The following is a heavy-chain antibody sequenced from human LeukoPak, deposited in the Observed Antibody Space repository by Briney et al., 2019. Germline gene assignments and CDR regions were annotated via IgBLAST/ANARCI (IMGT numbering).Heavy chain of an antibody. CDR2: IYYSGST. CDR3: ARDILTGYYSGWFDP. CDR1: GGSISSYY. V-gene: IGHV4-59*01. Sequence: SETLSLTCTVSGGSISSYYWSWIRQPPGKGLEWIGYIYYSGSTNYNPSLKSRVIISVDTSKNQFSLKLSSVTAADTAVYYCARDILTGYYSGWFDPWGQGTLVTVSS. J-gene: IGHJ5*02. D-gene: IGHD3-9*01.